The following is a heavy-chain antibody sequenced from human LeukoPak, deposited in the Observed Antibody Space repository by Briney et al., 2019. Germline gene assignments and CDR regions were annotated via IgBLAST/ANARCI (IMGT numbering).Heavy chain of an antibody. Sequence: GSLRLSCAASGFTFSSYGMHWVRQAPGKGLEWVAVISYDGSNKYYADSVKGRFTISRDNSKNTLYLQMNSLRAEDTAVYYCAKGASVAAAGAFDYWGQGTLVTVSS. CDR2: ISYDGSNK. D-gene: IGHD6-13*01. CDR1: GFTFSSYG. J-gene: IGHJ4*02. V-gene: IGHV3-30*18. CDR3: AKGASVAAAGAFDY.